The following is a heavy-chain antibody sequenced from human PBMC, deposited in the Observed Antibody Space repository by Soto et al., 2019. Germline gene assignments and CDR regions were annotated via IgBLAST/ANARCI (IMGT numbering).Heavy chain of an antibody. J-gene: IGHJ4*02. CDR2: IYYSGST. CDR1: DGSISSYY. V-gene: IGHV4-59*01. D-gene: IGHD3-10*01. CDR3: ARDSMVRGLDY. Sequence: LFLTSTVSDGSISSYYWSWIRQPPGKGLEWIGYIYYSGSTNYNPSLKSRVTISVDTSKNQFSLKLSSVTAADTAVYYCARDSMVRGLDYWGQGTLVTVSS.